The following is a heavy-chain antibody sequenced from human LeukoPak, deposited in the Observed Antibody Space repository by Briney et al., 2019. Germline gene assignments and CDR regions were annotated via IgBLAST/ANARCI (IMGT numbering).Heavy chain of an antibody. Sequence: PSQTLSLTCTVSGGSISSGSYYWSWIRQPAGKGLEWIGHIYTSGSTNYNPSLKSRVTISVDTSKNQFSLKLSSVTAADTAVYYCASTDQHGARGDYYYGMDVWGQGTTVTVSS. CDR3: ASTDQHGARGDYYYGMDV. V-gene: IGHV4-61*09. CDR2: IYTSGST. J-gene: IGHJ6*02. D-gene: IGHD2-2*01. CDR1: GGSISSGSYY.